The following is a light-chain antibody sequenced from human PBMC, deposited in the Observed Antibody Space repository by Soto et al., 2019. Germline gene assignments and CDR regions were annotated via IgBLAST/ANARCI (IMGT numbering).Light chain of an antibody. Sequence: DIVMTQSPDSLAVSLGERATINCRSSQSVLFSSDNKNYLAWYYQKPGQPPKVLIYWASTRESGVPERFSGSGSGTDFTLTISRLQAEDVAVYYCQQYYTSRGTFGQGTKVEIK. CDR2: WAS. J-gene: IGKJ1*01. V-gene: IGKV4-1*01. CDR3: QQYYTSRGT. CDR1: QSVLFSSDNKNY.